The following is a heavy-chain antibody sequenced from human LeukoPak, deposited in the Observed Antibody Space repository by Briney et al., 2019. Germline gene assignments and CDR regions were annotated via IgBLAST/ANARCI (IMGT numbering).Heavy chain of an antibody. CDR3: TRGGSHPFDY. CDR2: INSDGSST. D-gene: IGHD1-26*01. Sequence: GGSLRLSCAASGFTFSSSWMHWVRQAPGEGLVWLSRINSDGSSTSYADPLKGRFTISRDNAKNTLYLQMNSLRADDTAVYYCTRGGSHPFDYWGQGTLVTVSS. CDR1: GFTFSSSW. V-gene: IGHV3-74*01. J-gene: IGHJ4*02.